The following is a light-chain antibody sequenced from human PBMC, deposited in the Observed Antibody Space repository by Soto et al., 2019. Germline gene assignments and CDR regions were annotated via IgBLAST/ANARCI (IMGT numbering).Light chain of an antibody. CDR2: EVN. CDR3: ASHAGRKNII. V-gene: IGLV2-8*01. CDR1: SSDIGGYNY. J-gene: IGLJ2*01. Sequence: QSALTQPPSASGSPGRSVTISCTGTSSDIGGYNYVSWYQQHPGKAPKLMIYEVNKRPSGVPDRFSGSKSGNTASLTVSGLQAEDEDDYYCASHAGRKNIIFGGGTKLTVL.